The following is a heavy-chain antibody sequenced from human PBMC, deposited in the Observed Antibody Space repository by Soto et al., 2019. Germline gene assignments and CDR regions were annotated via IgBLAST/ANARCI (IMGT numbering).Heavy chain of an antibody. Sequence: GGSLRLSYAASGFTFSSYSMNLVRQAPGKWLECVSSISSSSSYIYYADSVKGRFTISRENAKNSLYLQIKSLRAEDTAVYYCARDRSGQLGYYYGMDVWGQGNKVTVSS. CDR3: ARDRSGQLGYYYGMDV. D-gene: IGHD6-6*01. CDR2: ISSSSSYI. V-gene: IGHV3-21*01. CDR1: GFTFSSYS. J-gene: IGHJ6*01.